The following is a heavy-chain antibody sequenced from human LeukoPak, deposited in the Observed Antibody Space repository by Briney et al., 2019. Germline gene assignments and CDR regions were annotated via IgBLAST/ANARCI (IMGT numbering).Heavy chain of an antibody. J-gene: IGHJ3*02. CDR1: GYTLTELS. D-gene: IGHD3-9*01. Sequence: ASVKVSCKVSGYTLTELSMHWVRQAPGKGLEWMGGFDPEDGETTYAQKFQGRVTMTEDTSTDTAYMELSSLRSEDTAVYYCATGLLRYFDWFRRGPSDAFDIWGQGTMVTVSS. CDR3: ATGLLRYFDWFRRGPSDAFDI. V-gene: IGHV1-24*01. CDR2: FDPEDGET.